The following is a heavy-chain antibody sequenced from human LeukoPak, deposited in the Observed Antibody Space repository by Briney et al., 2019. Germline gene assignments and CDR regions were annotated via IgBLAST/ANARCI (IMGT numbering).Heavy chain of an antibody. CDR1: GGSFSGYY. CDR3: ASTGVAATRKAFDY. V-gene: IGHV4-34*01. J-gene: IGHJ4*02. D-gene: IGHD2-15*01. Sequence: PSETLSLACAVYGGSFSGYYWSWIRQPPGKGLEWIGEINHSGSTNYNPSLKSRVTISVDTSKNQFSLKLSSVTAVDTAVYYCASTGVAATRKAFDYWGQGTLVTVSS. CDR2: INHSGST.